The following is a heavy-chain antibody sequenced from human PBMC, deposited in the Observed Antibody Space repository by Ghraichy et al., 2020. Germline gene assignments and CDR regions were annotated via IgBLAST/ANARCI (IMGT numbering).Heavy chain of an antibody. CDR2: INSDGSSR. D-gene: IGHD4-23*01. V-gene: IGHV3-74*01. CDR1: GFTFNSYW. J-gene: IGHJ4*02. CDR3: ARDYYGGNMDY. Sequence: GGSLRLSCAVSGFTFNSYWMHWVRQAPGKGLVWVSRINSDGSSRRYADSAKGRFTISRDNAKNTLYLQMNRLRAEDTAVYYCARDYYGGNMDYWGQGTLVTVSS.